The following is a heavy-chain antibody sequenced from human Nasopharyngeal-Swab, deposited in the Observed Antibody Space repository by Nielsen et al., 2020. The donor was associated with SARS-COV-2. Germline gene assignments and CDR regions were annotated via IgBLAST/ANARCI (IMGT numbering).Heavy chain of an antibody. V-gene: IGHV3-11*06. CDR1: GFTFSDYY. J-gene: IGHJ6*02. CDR3: ARVSPPLLTGPYYYYGMDV. Sequence: GASLKISCAASGFTFSDYYMSWIRQAPGKGLEWVSYISNSSSYTNYADSVKGRFTISRDNAKSSLYLQMNSLRAEDTAVYYCARVSPPLLTGPYYYYGMDVWGQGTTVTVSS. CDR2: ISNSSSYT. D-gene: IGHD3-9*01.